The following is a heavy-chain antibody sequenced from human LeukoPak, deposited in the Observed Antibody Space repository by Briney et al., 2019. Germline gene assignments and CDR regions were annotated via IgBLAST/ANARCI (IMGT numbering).Heavy chain of an antibody. V-gene: IGHV4-59*08. D-gene: IGHD3-16*02. J-gene: IGHJ6*03. CDR2: IYVTGT. CDR1: GGSIGTYY. Sequence: SETLSLTCTVSGGSIGTYYWSWIGQSPGKGLEWIGYIYVTGTRYNPYLQSRVTISVDRSRNQFFLKMSSVTAADTAVYYCARHIGGGIEDMDVRGKGTKVIVSS. CDR3: ARHIGGGIEDMDV.